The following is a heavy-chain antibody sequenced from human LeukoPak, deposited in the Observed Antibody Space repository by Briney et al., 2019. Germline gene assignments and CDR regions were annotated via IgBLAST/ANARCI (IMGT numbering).Heavy chain of an antibody. CDR3: ARQTGSGLFILP. V-gene: IGHV4-39*01. J-gene: IGHJ4*02. Sequence: SETLCLTCTVPGGSISSSSYYWGWIRQPPGKGLEWIGSMYYRGNTYYNASLKSQVSISIATSKNQFSLRLTSVTAADTAVYYCARQTGSGLFILPGGQGTLVTVSS. CDR2: MYYRGNT. CDR1: GGSISSSSYY. D-gene: IGHD3/OR15-3a*01.